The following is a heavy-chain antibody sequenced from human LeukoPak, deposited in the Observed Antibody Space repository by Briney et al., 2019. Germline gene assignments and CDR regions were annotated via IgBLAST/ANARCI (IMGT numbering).Heavy chain of an antibody. Sequence: PSEILSLTCIVSGGSISSYYWSWIRQPPGKGLEWIGYIYYSGSTNYNPSLKSRVTISVDTSKNQFSLKLTSVTAADTAVYYCARHTVAGKKSFDYWGQGTLVTVSS. V-gene: IGHV4-59*08. CDR2: IYYSGST. CDR3: ARHTVAGKKSFDY. J-gene: IGHJ4*02. CDR1: GGSISSYY. D-gene: IGHD6-19*01.